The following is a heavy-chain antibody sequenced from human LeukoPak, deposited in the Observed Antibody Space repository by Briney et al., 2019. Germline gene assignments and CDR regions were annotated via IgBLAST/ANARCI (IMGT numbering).Heavy chain of an antibody. CDR3: ARDPTRRYDY. V-gene: IGHV3-7*01. Sequence: PGGSLRLSCAASGFTLGSYWMTWVRQAPGKGLEWVANINQDGSVKYYVDSVKGRFTISRDNAKNSLYMQMNSLRAEDTAVYYCARDPTRRYDYWGQGTLVTVFS. D-gene: IGHD5-24*01. CDR1: GFTLGSYW. CDR2: INQDGSVK. J-gene: IGHJ4*02.